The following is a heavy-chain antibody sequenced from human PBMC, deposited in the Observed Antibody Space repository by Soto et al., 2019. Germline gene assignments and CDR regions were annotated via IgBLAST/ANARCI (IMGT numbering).Heavy chain of an antibody. V-gene: IGHV1-3*01. CDR2: INDGNGNT. D-gene: IGHD2-15*01. CDR1: GYTCTSYA. CDR3: ARDAPPSDCSGGSCYRAYYTNWFDP. Sequence: ASVQVTCKASGYTCTSYAMHGLRQPPGQRLEWMGWINDGNGNTKYSQKLQGRVTITRDTSASTVYMELSSLRSEDTAVYYCARDAPPSDCSGGSCYRAYYTNWFDPWGQGTLVTVSS. J-gene: IGHJ5*02.